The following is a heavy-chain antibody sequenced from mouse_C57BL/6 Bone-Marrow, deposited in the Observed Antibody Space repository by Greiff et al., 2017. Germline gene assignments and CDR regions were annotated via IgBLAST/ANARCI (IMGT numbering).Heavy chain of an antibody. D-gene: IGHD2-1*01. V-gene: IGHV1-81*01. CDR2: IYPRSGNT. CDR3: ARPPHYGNYPWFAY. CDR1: GYTFTSYG. Sequence: VKLLESGAELARPGASVKLSCKASGYTFTSYGISWVKQRTGQGLEWIGEIYPRSGNTYYNEKFKGKATLTADKSSSTAYMELRSLTSEESAVYFCARPPHYGNYPWFAYWGQGTLVTVSA. J-gene: IGHJ3*01.